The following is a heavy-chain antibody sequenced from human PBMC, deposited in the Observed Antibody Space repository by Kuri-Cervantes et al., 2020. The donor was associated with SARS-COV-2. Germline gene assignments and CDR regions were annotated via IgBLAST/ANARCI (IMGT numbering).Heavy chain of an antibody. CDR2: ISYDASNK. CDR3: ARGKQDFDY. Sequence: GGSLRLSCAASGFIFSTYGLHWVRQAPGKGLEWVAVISYDASNKYYADSVKGRFTISRDNSKNTLFLQMNSLRAEDTAVYYCARGKQDFDYWGQGTLVTVSS. V-gene: IGHV3-30*19. J-gene: IGHJ4*02. CDR1: GFIFSTYG.